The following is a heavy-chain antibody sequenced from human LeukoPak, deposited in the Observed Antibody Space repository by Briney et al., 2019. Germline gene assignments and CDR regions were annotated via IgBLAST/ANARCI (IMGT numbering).Heavy chain of an antibody. CDR2: INPNSGGT. D-gene: IGHD1-26*01. CDR1: GYTFTGYY. J-gene: IGHJ3*02. V-gene: IGHV1-2*02. Sequence: ASVKVSCKASGYTFTGYYMHWVRQAPGQGLEWMGWINPNSGGTNYAQKFQGRVTMTRDTSISTAYMELSRLRSDDTAVYYCARVLGGRDAFDIWGQGTMVTVSS. CDR3: ARVLGGRDAFDI.